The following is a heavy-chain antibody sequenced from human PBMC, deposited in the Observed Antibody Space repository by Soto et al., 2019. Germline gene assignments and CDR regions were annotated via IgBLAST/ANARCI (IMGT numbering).Heavy chain of an antibody. Sequence: EVQLVESGGGLVKPGGSLRLSCAASGFTFSSYSMNWVRQAPGKGLEWVSSISSSSSYIYYADSVKGRFTISRDNAKNSLYLQVTSLRAEDTAVYYCARGRRDIVVVVAATLAYYGMDVWGQGTTVTVSS. D-gene: IGHD2-15*01. V-gene: IGHV3-21*01. J-gene: IGHJ6*02. CDR3: ARGRRDIVVVVAATLAYYGMDV. CDR1: GFTFSSYS. CDR2: ISSSSSYI.